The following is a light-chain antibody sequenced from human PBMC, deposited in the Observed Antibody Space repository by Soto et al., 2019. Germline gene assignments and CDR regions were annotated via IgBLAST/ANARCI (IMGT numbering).Light chain of an antibody. CDR3: QTWGTGIV. J-gene: IGLJ2*01. Sequence: QPVLTQSPSASASLGGSVKLTCTLSSGHSSYAIAWHQQQPEKGPRYLMKLSSDGSHYKGDGIPDRFSGSSSGAERYLTISSLQSEDEADYYCQTWGTGIVFGGGTKLTVL. V-gene: IGLV4-69*01. CDR1: SGHSSYA. CDR2: LSSDGSH.